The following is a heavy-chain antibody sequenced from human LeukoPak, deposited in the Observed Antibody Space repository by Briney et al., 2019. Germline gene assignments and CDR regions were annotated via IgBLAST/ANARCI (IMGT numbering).Heavy chain of an antibody. Sequence: GASVKVSCKASGYTFTSYGISWVRQAPGQGLEWMGWISAYNGNTNYAQKLQGRVTMTTDTSTSTAYMELRSLRSDDTAVYYCATSRGYCSSTSCRDDYYFDYWGQGTLVTVSS. CDR3: ATSRGYCSSTSCRDDYYFDY. D-gene: IGHD2-2*01. V-gene: IGHV1-18*01. CDR1: GYTFTSYG. CDR2: ISAYNGNT. J-gene: IGHJ4*02.